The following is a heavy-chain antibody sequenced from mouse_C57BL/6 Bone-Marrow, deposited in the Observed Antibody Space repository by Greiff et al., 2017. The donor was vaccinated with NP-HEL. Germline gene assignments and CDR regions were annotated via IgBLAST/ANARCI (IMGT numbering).Heavy chain of an antibody. J-gene: IGHJ2*01. CDR3: ARRAYYSFFDY. D-gene: IGHD2-12*01. V-gene: IGHV1-52*01. CDR2: IDPSDSET. CDR1: GYTFTSYW. Sequence: VQLQQPGAELVRPGSSVKLSCKASGYTFTSYWMHWVKQRPIQGLEWSGNIDPSDSETHYNQKFKDKATLTVDKSSSTAYMQLSSLTSEDSAVYYCARRAYYSFFDYWGQGTTLTVSS.